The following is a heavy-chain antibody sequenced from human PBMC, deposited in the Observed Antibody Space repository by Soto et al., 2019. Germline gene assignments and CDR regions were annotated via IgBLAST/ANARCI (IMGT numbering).Heavy chain of an antibody. CDR2: ISYDGEKG. J-gene: IGHJ5*02. V-gene: IGHV3-30*18. CDR3: AKAGFTVSGEGFDP. Sequence: QEKLVESGGGVVQPGSSLRLSCAASGFAFRSFGMNWVRQSPGKGLEWVALISYDGEKGYYADSVKGRFTISRDNSDNTLFLRMSSLTSDDSGVYFCAKAGFTVSGEGFDPWGQGTRVTVSS. CDR1: GFAFRSFG. D-gene: IGHD3-3*01.